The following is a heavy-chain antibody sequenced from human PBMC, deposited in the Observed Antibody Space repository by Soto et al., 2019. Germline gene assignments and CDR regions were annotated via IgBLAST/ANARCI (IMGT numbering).Heavy chain of an antibody. CDR2: ISYDGSNK. CDR1: GLTCSSYG. D-gene: IGHD3-16*02. Sequence: QVQLVESGGGVVQPGRSLRLSCAASGLTCSSYGMHWFRQAPGKGLEWVAVISYDGSNKYYADSVKGRFTISRDNSKNTPYLQRISLRTEDTAGYYCAKENYVWGSYHIDYWGQGTPVTVSS. V-gene: IGHV3-30*18. CDR3: AKENYVWGSYHIDY. J-gene: IGHJ4*02.